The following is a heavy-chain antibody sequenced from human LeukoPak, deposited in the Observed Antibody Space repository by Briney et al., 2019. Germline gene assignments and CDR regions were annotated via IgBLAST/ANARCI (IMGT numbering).Heavy chain of an antibody. J-gene: IGHJ4*02. CDR3: ARVRGYSSGWYGYYFYY. V-gene: IGHV4-59*01. CDR1: GGSISGYY. CDR2: ICYSGST. Sequence: SETLSLTCTVSGGSISGYYWSWIRQPPGKGLEWNGCICYSGSTNYNPSLKSRSTISVYTSKNQFSLKLSSVTAADTAVYYCARVRGYSSGWYGYYFYYRGQGTLVTVSS. D-gene: IGHD6-19*01.